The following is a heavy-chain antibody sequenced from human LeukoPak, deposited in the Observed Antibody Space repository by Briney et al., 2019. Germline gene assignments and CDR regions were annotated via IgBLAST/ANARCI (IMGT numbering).Heavy chain of an antibody. CDR3: ARDAQGYCSGGSCYSEGYYYYYMDV. J-gene: IGHJ6*03. CDR2: IIPIFGTA. D-gene: IGHD2-15*01. Sequence: GSSVKVSCKASGGTFSSYSITWVRQAPGQGLEWMGGIIPIFGTANYAQKFQGRVTITTDESTSTAYMELSSLRSEDTAVYYCARDAQGYCSGGSCYSEGYYYYYMDVWGKGTTVTVSS. CDR1: GGTFSSYS. V-gene: IGHV1-69*05.